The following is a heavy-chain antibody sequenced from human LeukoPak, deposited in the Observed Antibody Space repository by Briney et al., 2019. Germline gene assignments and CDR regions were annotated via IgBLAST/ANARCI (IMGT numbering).Heavy chain of an antibody. Sequence: GGSLRLSCAASGFTFSSYGMHWVRQAPGKGLEWVAVIWYDGSNKYYADSVKGRSTISRDNSKNTLYLQMNSLRAEDTAVYYCARDGYCSGGSCSGPFDYWGQGTLVTVSS. CDR3: ARDGYCSGGSCSGPFDY. V-gene: IGHV3-33*01. J-gene: IGHJ4*02. D-gene: IGHD2-15*01. CDR1: GFTFSSYG. CDR2: IWYDGSNK.